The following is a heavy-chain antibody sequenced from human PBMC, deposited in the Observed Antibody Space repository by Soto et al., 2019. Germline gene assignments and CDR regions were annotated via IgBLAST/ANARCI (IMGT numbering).Heavy chain of an antibody. CDR2: ISAYNGNT. J-gene: IGHJ6*02. D-gene: IGHD3-10*01. V-gene: IGHV1-18*01. Sequence: ASVKVTCKASGYAFTSYGISWVRQAPGQGLEWMGWISAYNGNTNYAQKLQGRVTMTTDTSTSTAYMELRSLRSDDTAVYYCAGVVEYYYGSGSYYNPYYGMDVWGQGTTVTVSS. CDR1: GYAFTSYG. CDR3: AGVVEYYYGSGSYYNPYYGMDV.